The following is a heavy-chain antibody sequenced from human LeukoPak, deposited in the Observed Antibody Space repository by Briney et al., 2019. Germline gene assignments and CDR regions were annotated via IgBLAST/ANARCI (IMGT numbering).Heavy chain of an antibody. CDR3: ARDFYYGGF. Sequence: PGGSLRLSCAASGFTFSSYAMTWVRHAPGKGLEWVSTSDSDGSPYYADSVKGRFTISRDDAKNTLFLQMNSLRADDTAVYYCARDFYYGGFWGQGTLVTVSS. J-gene: IGHJ4*02. V-gene: IGHV3-23*01. CDR1: GFTFSSYA. D-gene: IGHD4-23*01. CDR2: SDSDGSP.